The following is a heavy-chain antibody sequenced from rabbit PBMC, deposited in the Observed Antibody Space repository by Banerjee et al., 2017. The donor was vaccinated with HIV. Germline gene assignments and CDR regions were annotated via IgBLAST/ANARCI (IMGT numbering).Heavy chain of an antibody. J-gene: IGHJ4*01. CDR2: VDTGDGTT. CDR1: GFSFSSGLP. V-gene: IGHV1S40*01. Sequence: QSLEESGGDLVKPGASLTLTCKASGFSFSSGLPMCWVRQAPGKGLEWIASVDTGDGTTYYASWVNGRFTVSLDNAQNTVFLQMTSLTPADTATYFCARAYNSGWGGYFVLWGQGTLVTVS. CDR3: ARAYNSGWGGYFVL. D-gene: IGHD4-1*01.